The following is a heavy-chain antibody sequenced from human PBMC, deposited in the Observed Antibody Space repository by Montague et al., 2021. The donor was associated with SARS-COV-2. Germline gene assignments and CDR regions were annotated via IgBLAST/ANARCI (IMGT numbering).Heavy chain of an antibody. CDR3: ARVITGTTYYFDY. D-gene: IGHD1-7*01. J-gene: IGHJ4*02. CDR1: GGSISGHY. V-gene: IGHV4-59*08. Sequence: SETLSLTCRVSGGSISGHYWSWIRQPPGKGLELIGYIFYTGNTYYTPSLRSRLSISADTSKNQFSLKLSPVTAADTAVYYCARVITGTTYYFDYWGQGTLVPVSS. CDR2: IFYTGNT.